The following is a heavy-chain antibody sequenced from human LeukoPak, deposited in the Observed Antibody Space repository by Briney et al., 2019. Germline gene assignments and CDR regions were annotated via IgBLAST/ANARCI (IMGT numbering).Heavy chain of an antibody. J-gene: IGHJ4*02. Sequence: PGGSLRLSCAASGFTVTRYAIHWVRQAPGAGLEWVAIQTANRDAKFYADPVKGRFTLSRDDSQNTVFLQMNSLRAEDTALYYCARDAQSGAHSDFDYWGQGTLVAVSS. CDR3: ARDAQSGAHSDFDY. CDR1: GFTVTRYA. CDR2: QTANRDAK. V-gene: IGHV3-30*04. D-gene: IGHD1-26*01.